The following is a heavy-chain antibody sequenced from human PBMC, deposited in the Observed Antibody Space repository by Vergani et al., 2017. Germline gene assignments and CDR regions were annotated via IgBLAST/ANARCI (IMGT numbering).Heavy chain of an antibody. CDR3: ARDKYDFWSASYSYSYGLDV. Sequence: EVQLVESGGGLVRPGGSLRLSCAASGFTFSDYWMNWVRQAPGKGLQWVANIKQDGSEKYYVETVKGRFTISRDNAKNSLYLQMSSLGAEDTAVYYCARDKYDFWSASYSYSYGLDVWGQGTTVTVSS. V-gene: IGHV3-7*01. D-gene: IGHD3-3*01. CDR1: GFTFSDYW. J-gene: IGHJ6*02. CDR2: IKQDGSEK.